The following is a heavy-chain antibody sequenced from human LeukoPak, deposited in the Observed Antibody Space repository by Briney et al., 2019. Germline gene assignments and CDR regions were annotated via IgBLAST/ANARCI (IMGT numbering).Heavy chain of an antibody. J-gene: IGHJ4*02. CDR1: GFTFRSYG. V-gene: IGHV3-74*01. CDR3: ARDDFTSGNDY. Sequence: GGSLRLSCAASGFTFRSYGMHWVRQAPGKGLVWVSRINSDGSSTSYADSVKGRFTISRDNAKNTLYLQMNSLRAEDTAVYYCARDDFTSGNDYWGQGTLVTVSS. CDR2: INSDGSST. D-gene: IGHD2-2*01.